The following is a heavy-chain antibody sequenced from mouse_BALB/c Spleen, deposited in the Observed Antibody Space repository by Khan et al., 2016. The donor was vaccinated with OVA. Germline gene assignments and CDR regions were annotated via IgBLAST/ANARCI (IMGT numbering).Heavy chain of an antibody. J-gene: IGHJ1*01. CDR2: ISSDGSN. CDR3: ARGGAVVPYWYFDV. CDR1: GYSITSGYR. D-gene: IGHD1-3*01. Sequence: EVQLQESGPGLVKPSQSLSLTCSVTGYSITSGYRWNWIRQFPGNKLEWMGYISSDGSNNYNPSLTNRISIARYTSKNQFFLKLNSVTTEDTATYYCARGGAVVPYWYFDVWGAGTTVTVSS. V-gene: IGHV3-6*02.